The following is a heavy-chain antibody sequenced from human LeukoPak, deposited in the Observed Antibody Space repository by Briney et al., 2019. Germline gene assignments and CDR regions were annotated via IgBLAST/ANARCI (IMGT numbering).Heavy chain of an antibody. J-gene: IGHJ3*02. CDR2: ISWNSGSI. D-gene: IGHD6-19*01. V-gene: IGHV3-9*01. CDR1: GFTFDDYA. CDR3: AKPFLEQWLVPDAFDI. Sequence: PGGSLRLSCAASGFTFDDYAMHWVRQAPGKGLEWVSGISWNSGSIGYADSVKGRFTISRDNAKNSLYLQMNSLRAEDTALYYCAKPFLEQWLVPDAFDIWGQGTMVTVSS.